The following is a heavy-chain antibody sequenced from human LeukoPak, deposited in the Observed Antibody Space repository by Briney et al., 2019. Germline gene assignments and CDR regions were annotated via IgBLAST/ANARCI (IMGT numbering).Heavy chain of an antibody. CDR3: AKLGSSSWYKPLDY. Sequence: GGSLRHSCAASGFTFSSYAMSWVRQAPGKGLEWVSAISGSGGSTYYADSVKGRFTISRDNSKNTLYLQMNSLRAEDTAVYYCAKLGSSSWYKPLDYWGQGTLVTVSS. V-gene: IGHV3-23*01. D-gene: IGHD6-13*01. J-gene: IGHJ4*02. CDR2: ISGSGGST. CDR1: GFTFSSYA.